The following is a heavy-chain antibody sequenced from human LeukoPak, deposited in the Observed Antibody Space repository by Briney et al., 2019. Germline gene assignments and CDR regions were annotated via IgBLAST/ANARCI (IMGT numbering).Heavy chain of an antibody. CDR1: GYTFTIYA. D-gene: IGHD2-21*01. CDR2: INPNSDYT. CDR3: AVAPGDY. V-gene: IGHV1-2*02. J-gene: IGHJ4*02. Sequence: ASVKVSCKASGYTFTIYALNWVRQAPGQGLEWMGWINPNSDYTFYAQKFQGRVTLTRDTSISTVYMELTTLTSDDTALYYCAVAPGDYWGQGTLVSVSA.